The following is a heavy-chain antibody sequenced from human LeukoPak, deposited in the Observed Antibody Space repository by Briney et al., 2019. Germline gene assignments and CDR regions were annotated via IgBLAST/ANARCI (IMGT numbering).Heavy chain of an antibody. CDR1: GYTFTGYY. CDR2: MNPDTGNT. Sequence: ASVKVSCKASGYTFTGYYMYWVRQAPGQGLEWMGWMNPDTGNTGFAQKFQGRVTMTRNTSISTAYMEISSLRYEDTAVYYCARGPQKYYDILTGYYDNWFDPWGQGTLVTVSS. V-gene: IGHV1-8*02. D-gene: IGHD3-9*01. J-gene: IGHJ5*02. CDR3: ARGPQKYYDILTGYYDNWFDP.